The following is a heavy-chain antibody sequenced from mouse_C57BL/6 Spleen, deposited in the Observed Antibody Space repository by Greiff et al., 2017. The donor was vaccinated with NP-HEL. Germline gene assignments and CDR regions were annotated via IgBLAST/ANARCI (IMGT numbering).Heavy chain of an antibody. D-gene: IGHD3-2*02. CDR3: AREGSGLFAY. V-gene: IGHV3-6*01. Sequence: VQLKESGPGLVKPSQSLSLTCSVTGYSITSGYYWNWIRQFPGNKLEWMGYISYDGSNNYNPSLKNRISITRDTSKNQFFLKLNSVTTEDTATYYCAREGSGLFAYWGQGTLVTVSA. CDR2: ISYDGSN. CDR1: GYSITSGYY. J-gene: IGHJ3*01.